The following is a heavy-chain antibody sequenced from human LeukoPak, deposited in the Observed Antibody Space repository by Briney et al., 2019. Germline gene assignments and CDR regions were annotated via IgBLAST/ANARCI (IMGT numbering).Heavy chain of an antibody. CDR2: IYFSGSV. V-gene: IGHV4-39*01. CDR3: AKDNGGGVVSYVAPGPPDYFDL. Sequence: KPSETLSLTCTVSGDITHYWGWIRQPPGKGPECIGSIYFSGSVSYNPSLRSRVTISLDTAKKQPSPKLNSVTAADTAIYYRAKDNGGGVVSYVAPGPPDYFDLWGQGALVTVSS. CDR1: GDITHY. D-gene: IGHD3-16*01. J-gene: IGHJ4*02.